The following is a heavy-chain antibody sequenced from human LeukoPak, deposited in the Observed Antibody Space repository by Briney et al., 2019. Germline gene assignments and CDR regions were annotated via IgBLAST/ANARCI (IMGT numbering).Heavy chain of an antibody. D-gene: IGHD2-15*01. CDR2: IKQDGSET. J-gene: IGHJ4*02. CDR1: GLAFSNFW. V-gene: IGHV3-7*01. CDR3: AGCSGRTCSDFDY. Sequence: GGSLRLSCVASGLAFSNFWMTWLRQAPGKGLEWVGNIKQDGSETYYLDSVKGRFTISRDNAKNSMYLQMNSLSAEATAVYYCAGCSGRTCSDFDYWGRGTLVTVSS.